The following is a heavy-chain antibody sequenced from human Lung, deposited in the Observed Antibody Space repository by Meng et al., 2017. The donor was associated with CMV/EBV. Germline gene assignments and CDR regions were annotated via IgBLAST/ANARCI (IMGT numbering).Heavy chain of an antibody. CDR2: IRHDGTTK. D-gene: IGHD3-16*01. J-gene: IGHJ4*02. CDR1: GFSFDNHG. V-gene: IGHV3-30*02. CDR3: AKDLLLFGGANAYFDS. Sequence: GESLKISCAASGFSFDNHGMHWVRQTPGKGLEWVAFIRHDGTTKFYGDSVKGRFTISRDNSKNTVYLQMNSLRPEETAVYYCAKDLLLFGGANAYFDSWGQGTXVTVSS.